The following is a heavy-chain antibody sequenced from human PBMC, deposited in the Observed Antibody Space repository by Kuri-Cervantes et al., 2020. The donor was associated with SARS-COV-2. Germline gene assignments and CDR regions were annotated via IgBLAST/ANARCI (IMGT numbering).Heavy chain of an antibody. Sequence: GGSLRLSCAASGFTFSSYSMNWVRQAPGKGLEWVSYISSSSSTIYYADSVKGRFTISRDNAKNSLYLQMNSLRAEDTAVYYCARSNGEYYMDVWGKGTTVTVSS. V-gene: IGHV3-48*01. CDR2: ISSSSSTI. CDR3: ARSNGEYYMDV. CDR1: GFTFSSYS. J-gene: IGHJ6*03. D-gene: IGHD2-8*01.